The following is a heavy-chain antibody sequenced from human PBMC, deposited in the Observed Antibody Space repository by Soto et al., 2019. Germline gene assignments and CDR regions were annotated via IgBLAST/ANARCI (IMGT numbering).Heavy chain of an antibody. V-gene: IGHV1-46*01. Sequence: ASVKVSCKASGYTFTSYYMHWVRQAPGQGLEWMGIINPSGGSTSYAQKFQGRVTMTRDTSTSTVYMELSSLRSEDTAVYYCAKASATGTRDFYYYYMDVWGKGTTVTVSS. CDR3: AKASATGTRDFYYYYMDV. D-gene: IGHD1-7*01. CDR1: GYTFTSYY. CDR2: INPSGGST. J-gene: IGHJ6*03.